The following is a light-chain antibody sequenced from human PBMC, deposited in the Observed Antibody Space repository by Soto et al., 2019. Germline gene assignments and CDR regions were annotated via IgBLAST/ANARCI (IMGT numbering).Light chain of an antibody. J-gene: IGKJ4*01. CDR2: AAS. CDR3: LQPNSYPLT. V-gene: IGKV1-17*01. Sequence: DLQMTQSPSSLSASVGDRVTITCRASQGIRNDLGWYQQKPGKAPKPLIYAASSLQSGVPTKFRCSRSGTEYTLTISSVQPEYFATYYCLQPNSYPLTFCGGTKVEIK. CDR1: QGIRND.